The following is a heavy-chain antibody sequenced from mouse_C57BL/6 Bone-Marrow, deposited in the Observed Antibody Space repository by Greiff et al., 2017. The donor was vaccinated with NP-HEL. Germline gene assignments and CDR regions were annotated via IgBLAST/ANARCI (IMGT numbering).Heavy chain of an antibody. Sequence: QVQLKQPGAELVKPGASVKLSCKASGYTFTSYWMHWVKQRPGQGLEWIGMIHPNSGSTNYNEKFKSKATLTVDKSSSTAYMQLSSLTSEDSAVYYCARGYYGYDFDYWGQGTTLTVSS. D-gene: IGHD2-2*01. CDR3: ARGYYGYDFDY. J-gene: IGHJ2*01. CDR2: IHPNSGST. CDR1: GYTFTSYW. V-gene: IGHV1-64*01.